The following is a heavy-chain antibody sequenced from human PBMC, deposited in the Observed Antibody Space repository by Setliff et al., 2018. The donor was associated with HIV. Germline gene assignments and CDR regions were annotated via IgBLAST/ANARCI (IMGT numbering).Heavy chain of an antibody. CDR3: ARGTTPLGWFDP. CDR2: ISAYNVNT. V-gene: IGHV1-18*01. CDR1: GYSFTSYG. Sequence: SVKVSCKASGYSFTSYGVSWVRQAPGQGLEWMGWISAYNVNTNYAQKLQGRVTMTTDTSTSTAYMELRSLRSDDTAVYYCARGTTPLGWFDPWGQGTLVTAPQ. J-gene: IGHJ5*02. D-gene: IGHD2-2*01.